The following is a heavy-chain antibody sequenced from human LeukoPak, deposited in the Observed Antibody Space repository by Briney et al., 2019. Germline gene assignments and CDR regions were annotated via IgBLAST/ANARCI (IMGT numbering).Heavy chain of an antibody. CDR3: PSGFSSSPYFDY. CDR1: GFTFSTYY. J-gene: IGHJ4*02. D-gene: IGHD6-6*01. V-gene: IGHV3-21*01. CDR2: ITGSSSYI. Sequence: KAGGSLRLSCAASGFTFSTYYMNWVRQAPGKGLEWVSFITGSSSYIYYTDSVKGRFTISRDNAKNSLFLQMNSLRDEDTAVYYCPSGFSSSPYFDYWGQGTLVTVSS.